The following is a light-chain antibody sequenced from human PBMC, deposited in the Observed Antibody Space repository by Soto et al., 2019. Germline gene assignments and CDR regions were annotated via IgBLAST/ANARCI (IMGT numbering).Light chain of an antibody. J-gene: IGLJ2*01. V-gene: IGLV1-40*01. CDR2: RNN. Sequence: QSVLTQPPSVSGAPGQRVTISCTGSSSNIGARYDVHWYQQLPGAAPKLLIFRNNNRPSGVPDRFSGSKSGTSASLAITGLQAEDEADYYCQSYDSSLSGLVFGGGTKVTVL. CDR3: QSYDSSLSGLV. CDR1: SSNIGARYD.